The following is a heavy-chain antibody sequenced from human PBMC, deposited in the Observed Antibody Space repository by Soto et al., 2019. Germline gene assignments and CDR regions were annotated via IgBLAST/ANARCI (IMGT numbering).Heavy chain of an antibody. J-gene: IGHJ4*02. Sequence: ASGKVSCKASGYTFTSYGISWGRQAPGQGLEWMGWISAYNGNTNYAQKLQGRVTMTTDTSTSTAYMELRSLRSDDTAVYYCARRSHCSGGSCYSLAYWGKGTLVTVSS. V-gene: IGHV1-18*01. CDR3: ARRSHCSGGSCYSLAY. CDR1: GYTFTSYG. CDR2: ISAYNGNT. D-gene: IGHD2-15*01.